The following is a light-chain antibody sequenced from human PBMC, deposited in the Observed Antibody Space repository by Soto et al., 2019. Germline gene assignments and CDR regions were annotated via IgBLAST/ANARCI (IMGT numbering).Light chain of an antibody. CDR2: EVS. Sequence: QSALTQPASVSGSTRQSITISCTGTSSEVGAYNYVSWYQQHPGKAPKLMIYEVSNRPSGVSNRFSGSKSANTASLTISGLQAGDEADYYCSSYTSSSTWLFGGGTKLTVL. CDR1: SSEVGAYNY. CDR3: SSYTSSSTWL. V-gene: IGLV2-14*03. J-gene: IGLJ3*02.